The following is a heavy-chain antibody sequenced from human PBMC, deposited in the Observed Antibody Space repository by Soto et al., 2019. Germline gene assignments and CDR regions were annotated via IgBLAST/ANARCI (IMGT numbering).Heavy chain of an antibody. CDR3: ARVHRSEIHYDASGHYFDS. J-gene: IGHJ4*02. CDR1: GFTFSSYA. CDR2: ISGSGGST. Sequence: EVQLLESGGGLVQPGGSLRLSCAASGFTFSSYAMSWVRQAPGKGLEWVSAISGSGGSTYYADSVKGRFTISRDNSKNTLFLQLNSLRAEDTALYYCARVHRSEIHYDASGHYFDSCGQGTPVTVSS. D-gene: IGHD3-22*01. V-gene: IGHV3-23*01.